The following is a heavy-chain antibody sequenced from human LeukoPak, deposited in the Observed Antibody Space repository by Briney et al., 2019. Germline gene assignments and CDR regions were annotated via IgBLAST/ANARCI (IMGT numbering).Heavy chain of an antibody. D-gene: IGHD3-3*01. CDR1: GYTFTSYG. CDR2: ISAYNGST. V-gene: IGHV1-18*01. J-gene: IGHJ4*02. Sequence: ASVKVSCKSSGYTFTSYGINWVRQAPGQGLEWMGLISAYNGSTNNAHKFQGRVTITTDTSTSTAYIELRSLRTADTAVFYCDRGLLRFLVWLTDGLDYWGEGTLVTVSS. CDR3: DRGLLRFLVWLTDGLDY.